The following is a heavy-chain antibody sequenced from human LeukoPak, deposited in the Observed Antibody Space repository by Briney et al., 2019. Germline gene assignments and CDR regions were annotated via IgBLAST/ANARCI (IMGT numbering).Heavy chain of an antibody. CDR2: IIPIFGTA. Sequence: EASVKVSCKASGYTFTSYAMNWVRQAPGQGLEWMGGIIPIFGTANYAQKFQGRVTITTDESTSTAYMELSSLRSEDTAVYYCARVRAAAGPNGYYYYMDVWGKGTTVTVSS. CDR3: ARVRAAAGPNGYYYYMDV. CDR1: GYTFTSYA. V-gene: IGHV1-69*05. J-gene: IGHJ6*03. D-gene: IGHD6-13*01.